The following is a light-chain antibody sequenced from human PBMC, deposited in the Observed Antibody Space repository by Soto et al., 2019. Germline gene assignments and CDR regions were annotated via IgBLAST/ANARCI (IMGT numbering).Light chain of an antibody. CDR1: NIGSKS. V-gene: IGLV3-21*04. CDR2: YDS. J-gene: IGLJ2*01. CDR3: QVWDSSSDHVV. Sequence: YELTQPPSVSVAPGKTARLTCGGNNIGSKSVHWYQQKPGQAPVLVIYYDSDRPSGIPERFSGSNSGNTATLTISRVEAGDEADYYCQVWDSSSDHVVFGGGTKLTVL.